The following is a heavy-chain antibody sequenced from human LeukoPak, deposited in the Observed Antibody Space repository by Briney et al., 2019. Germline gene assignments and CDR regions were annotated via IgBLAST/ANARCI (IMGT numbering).Heavy chain of an antibody. D-gene: IGHD3-22*01. CDR3: AKRDTSGYYYFDY. CDR1: GFTFSSYG. V-gene: IGHV3-23*01. CDR2: ISGSGTNT. Sequence: GGSLRPSCAASGFTFSSYGMSWVRQAPGKGLEWVSSISGSGTNTYYADSVKDRFTISRDNSKNTLYLQMNSLRAEDTAVYYCAKRDTSGYYYFDYWGQGTLVTVSS. J-gene: IGHJ4*02.